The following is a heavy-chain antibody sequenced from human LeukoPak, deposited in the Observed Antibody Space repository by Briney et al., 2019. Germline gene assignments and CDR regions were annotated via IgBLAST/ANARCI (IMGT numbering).Heavy chain of an antibody. Sequence: ASVKASCKASGYTFTGYYMHWVRQAPGQGLEWMGWINPDSGGTNYAQKFQGRVTMTRDTSISTAYMELSRLRSDDTAVYYCARTSGYSYILKYYYYYYMDVWGKGTTVTVSS. CDR3: ARTSGYSYILKYYYYYYMDV. V-gene: IGHV1-2*02. CDR2: INPDSGGT. CDR1: GYTFTGYY. J-gene: IGHJ6*03. D-gene: IGHD5-18*01.